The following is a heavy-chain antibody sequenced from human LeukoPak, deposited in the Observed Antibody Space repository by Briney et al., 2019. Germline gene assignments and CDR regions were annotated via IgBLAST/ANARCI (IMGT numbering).Heavy chain of an antibody. CDR1: GFVFDDYD. V-gene: IGHV3-30*02. CDR2: IRSDGYHT. D-gene: IGHD1-26*01. CDR3: AKPSGSGVDY. J-gene: IGHJ4*02. Sequence: GGSLRLSCGASGFVFDDYDMHWVRQAPGKGLEWVAFIRSDGYHTYYTDSVKGRFIITRHNFKNTLYLQMNSLRLEDMAVYYCAKPSGSGVDYWGRGTRVTVSS.